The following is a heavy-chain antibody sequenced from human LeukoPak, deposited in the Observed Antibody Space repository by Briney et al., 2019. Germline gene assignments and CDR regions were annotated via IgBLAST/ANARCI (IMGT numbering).Heavy chain of an antibody. CDR3: AREGSGYYDSDY. J-gene: IGHJ4*02. V-gene: IGHV4-61*02. CDR2: SYTGGST. CDR1: GGSTSSGSSY. D-gene: IGHD3-22*01. Sequence: SQALLLTCTAAGGSTSSGSSYWCWIRQPGGRGLEWSGRSYTGGSTNYEHSVKSRVTISRDTSKNQFSLKRSTGTDADTAVYYCAREGSGYYDSDYWGQGTLVTVSS.